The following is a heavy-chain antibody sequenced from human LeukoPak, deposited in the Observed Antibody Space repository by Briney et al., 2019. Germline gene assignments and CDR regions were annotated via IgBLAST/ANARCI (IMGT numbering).Heavy chain of an antibody. CDR1: GGSISSYY. J-gene: IGHJ4*02. Sequence: SETLSLTCTVYGGSISSYYWTWIRQPPGKGLEWIGYIYYTGATSYNPSLKSRVTISVDTSKKQISLKLTSVTAADTAVYYCARYGGSGWVIDNWGQGTLVTVSS. D-gene: IGHD6-19*01. V-gene: IGHV4-59*08. CDR2: IYYTGAT. CDR3: ARYGGSGWVIDN.